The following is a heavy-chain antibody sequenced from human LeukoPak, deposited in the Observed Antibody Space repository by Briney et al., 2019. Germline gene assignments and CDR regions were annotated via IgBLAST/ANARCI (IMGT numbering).Heavy chain of an antibody. J-gene: IGHJ5*02. V-gene: IGHV1-3*01. CDR3: ARDVPPKTIYSSRNWFDP. Sequence: ASVKVSCKASGYTFTSYAMHWVRQAPGQRLEWMGWINAGNGNTKYSQKFQGRVTITRDTSASTAYMELSSLRSEDTAVYYCARDVPPKTIYSSRNWFDPWGQGTLVTVSS. CDR1: GYTFTSYA. CDR2: INAGNGNT. D-gene: IGHD6-13*01.